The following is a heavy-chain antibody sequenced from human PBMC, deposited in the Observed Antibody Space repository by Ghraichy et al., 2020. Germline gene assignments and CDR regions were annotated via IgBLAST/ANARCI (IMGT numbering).Heavy chain of an antibody. CDR1: GFTFSSYA. CDR3: ARDGTGTTSPYYFDY. D-gene: IGHD1-7*01. Sequence: GGSLRLSCAASGFTFSSYAMHWVRQAPGKGLEWVAVISYDGSNKYYADSVKGRFTISRDNSKNTLYLQMNSLRAEDTTVYYCARDGTGTTSPYYFDYWGQGTLVTVSS. J-gene: IGHJ4*02. CDR2: ISYDGSNK. V-gene: IGHV3-30*04.